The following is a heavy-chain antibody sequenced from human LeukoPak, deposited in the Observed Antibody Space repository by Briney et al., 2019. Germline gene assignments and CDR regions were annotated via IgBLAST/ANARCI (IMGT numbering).Heavy chain of an antibody. V-gene: IGHV3-53*01. D-gene: IGHD3-22*01. CDR1: GGSFSGYY. CDR3: ARANRYDSSGYSYPTTYYFDY. CDR2: IYSGGST. Sequence: ETLSLTCAVYGGSFSGYYWSWVRQAPGKGLEWVSVIYSGGSTYYADSVKGRFTISRDNSKNTLYLQMNSLRAEDTAVYYCARANRYDSSGYSYPTTYYFDYWGQGTLVTVSS. J-gene: IGHJ4*02.